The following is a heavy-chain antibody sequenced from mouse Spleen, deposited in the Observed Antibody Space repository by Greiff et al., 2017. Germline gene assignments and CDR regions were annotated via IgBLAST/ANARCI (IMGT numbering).Heavy chain of an antibody. V-gene: IGHV1-5*01. Sequence: VQLQQSGTVLARPGASVKMSCKTSGYTFTSYWMHWVKQRPGQGLEWIGAIYPGNGDTSYNQKFKGKAKLTAVTSASTAYMELSSLTNEDSAVYYCTRRKYDYDEGPWFAYWGQGTLVTVSA. D-gene: IGHD2-4*01. CDR3: TRRKYDYDEGPWFAY. CDR1: GYTFTSYW. J-gene: IGHJ3*01. CDR2: IYPGNGDT.